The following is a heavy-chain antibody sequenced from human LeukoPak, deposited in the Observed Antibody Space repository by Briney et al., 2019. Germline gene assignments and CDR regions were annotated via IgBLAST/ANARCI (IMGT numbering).Heavy chain of an antibody. CDR3: ARASGTYYYDSSGYYYLDY. V-gene: IGHV3-66*01. D-gene: IGHD3-22*01. CDR1: GFTVSSNY. J-gene: IGHJ4*02. Sequence: GGSLRLSCAASGFTVSSNYMSWVRQAPGKGLEWVSVIYSGGSTYYADSVKGRFTISRDNSKNTLYLQMNSLRAEDTAVYYCARASGTYYYDSSGYYYLDYWGQGTLVTVSS. CDR2: IYSGGST.